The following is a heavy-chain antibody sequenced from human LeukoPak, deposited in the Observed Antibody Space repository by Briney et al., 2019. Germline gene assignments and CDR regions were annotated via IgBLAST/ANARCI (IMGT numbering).Heavy chain of an antibody. CDR1: GGSISSYY. J-gene: IGHJ4*02. CDR3: ARSGLLVPAAIDY. V-gene: IGHV4-39*01. CDR2: IYYSGST. D-gene: IGHD2-2*01. Sequence: SETLSLTCSVSGGSISSYYWGWIRQPPGKGLEWIGSIYYSGSTYYNPSLKSRVTISVDTSKNQFSLKLSSVTAADTAVYYCARSGLLVPAAIDYWGQGTLVTVSS.